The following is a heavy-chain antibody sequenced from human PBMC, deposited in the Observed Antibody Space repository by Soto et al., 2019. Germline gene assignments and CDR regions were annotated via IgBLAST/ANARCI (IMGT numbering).Heavy chain of an antibody. Sequence: QVQLVESGGGVVQPGRSLRLSCAASGFTFSSYGMHWVRQAPGKGLEWVAVISYDGSNKYYADSVKGRFTISRDNSKNTLYLQMNSLRAEDTAVYYFSKDEVPIVGVPAAMPGVPPDYWGQGTLVTVSS. V-gene: IGHV3-30*18. CDR1: GFTFSSYG. J-gene: IGHJ4*02. CDR2: ISYDGSNK. D-gene: IGHD2-2*01. CDR3: SKDEVPIVGVPAAMPGVPPDY.